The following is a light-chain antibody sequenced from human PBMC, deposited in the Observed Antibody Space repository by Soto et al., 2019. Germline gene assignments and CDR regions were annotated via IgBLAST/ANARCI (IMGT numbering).Light chain of an antibody. Sequence: DIQMTQSPSSLSASVGDRVTITCRARQGISSWLAWYQQKPEKAPKSLIYAASSLQSGVPSRFSGSGSVTDFTLTIISLQPEDFATSYCQQYNMYPRTFGQGTKVEIK. V-gene: IGKV1D-16*01. CDR2: AAS. CDR3: QQYNMYPRT. J-gene: IGKJ1*01. CDR1: QGISSW.